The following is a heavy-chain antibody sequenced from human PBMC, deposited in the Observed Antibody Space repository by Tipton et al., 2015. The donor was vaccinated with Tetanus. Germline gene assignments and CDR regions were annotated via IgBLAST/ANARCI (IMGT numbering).Heavy chain of an antibody. J-gene: IGHJ4*02. V-gene: IGHV5-51*01. CDR3: AREPSSGYYFDY. CDR2: IYPGDSDA. D-gene: IGHD3-22*01. CDR1: GYNFTNYW. Sequence: QSGAEVKKPGESLQISCRGSGYNFTNYWIAWVRQMPGKGLEWMGIIYPGDSDARYSPSFQGQVTISADRSISTAYLQWSSLKASDTAIYYCAREPSSGYYFDYWGQGTLVTVSS.